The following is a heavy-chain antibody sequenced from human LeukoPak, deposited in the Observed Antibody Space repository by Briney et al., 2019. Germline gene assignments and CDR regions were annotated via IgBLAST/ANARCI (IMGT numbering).Heavy chain of an antibody. CDR3: ARDLYRDSLPVSWFDP. V-gene: IGHV1-18*01. CDR1: GYTFTSYG. D-gene: IGHD4-11*01. CDR2: ISDYNGNT. J-gene: IGHJ5*02. Sequence: ASVKVSCKASGYTFTSYGISWVRQAPGQGLEWMGWISDYNGNTNYAQKLQGRVSLTTDTSTSTAYMELRSLRSDDTAVYYCARDLYRDSLPVSWFDPWGQGTLVTVSS.